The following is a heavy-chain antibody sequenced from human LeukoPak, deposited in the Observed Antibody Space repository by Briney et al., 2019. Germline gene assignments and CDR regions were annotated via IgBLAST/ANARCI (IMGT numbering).Heavy chain of an antibody. J-gene: IGHJ4*02. V-gene: IGHV3-23*01. D-gene: IGHD1-14*01. CDR2: IYGGGSGST. Sequence: PGGSLRLSCVASGFTFSKYTMSWVRQAPGKGLEWVSGIYGGGSGSTFYAESVKGRFTISRDNSKNTLYLQMNSLRDEDTAIYYCAKDFTPDGIWDIDYWGWGTLITVSS. CDR1: GFTFSKYT. CDR3: AKDFTPDGIWDIDY.